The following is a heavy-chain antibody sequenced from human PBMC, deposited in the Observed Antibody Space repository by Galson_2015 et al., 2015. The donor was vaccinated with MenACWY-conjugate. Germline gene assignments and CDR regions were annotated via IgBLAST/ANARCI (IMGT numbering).Heavy chain of an antibody. CDR2: IYYSGSA. J-gene: IGHJ2*01. Sequence: IGHIYYSGSANYNPSLKSRVTISVDTSKNQFSLKLSSVTAADTAVYYCARLGVIAVAEYFDLWGRGTLVTVSS. CDR3: ARLGVIAVAEYFDL. D-gene: IGHD6-19*01. V-gene: IGHV4-61*07.